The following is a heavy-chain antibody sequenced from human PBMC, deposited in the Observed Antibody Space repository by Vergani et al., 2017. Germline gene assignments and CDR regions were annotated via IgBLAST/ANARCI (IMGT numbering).Heavy chain of an antibody. Sequence: QVQLQESGPGLVKPSETLSLTCTVSGGSISSYYWSWIRQPPGKGLEWIGDIYYSGSTNYNPSLKSRVTISVDTAKNQFSLKLSSVTAADTAVYYCARDYRYSGSYLRHYYGMDVWGQGTTVTVSS. D-gene: IGHD1-26*01. CDR3: ARDYRYSGSYLRHYYGMDV. V-gene: IGHV4-59*01. CDR2: IYYSGST. CDR1: GGSISSYY. J-gene: IGHJ6*02.